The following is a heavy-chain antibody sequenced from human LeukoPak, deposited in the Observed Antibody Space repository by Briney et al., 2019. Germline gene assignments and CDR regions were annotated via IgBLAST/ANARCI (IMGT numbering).Heavy chain of an antibody. Sequence: SETLSLTCTVSGGSISSGSYSWNWIRQHPGEGLEWIGYIFHSGNIYYNPSLKSRVTISVDTSKNQFSLKLSSVTAADTAVYYCARKLGVVTAIPHFDHWGQGALVTVSS. CDR1: GGSISSGSYS. D-gene: IGHD2-21*02. V-gene: IGHV4-31*03. CDR2: IFHSGNI. CDR3: ARKLGVVTAIPHFDH. J-gene: IGHJ4*02.